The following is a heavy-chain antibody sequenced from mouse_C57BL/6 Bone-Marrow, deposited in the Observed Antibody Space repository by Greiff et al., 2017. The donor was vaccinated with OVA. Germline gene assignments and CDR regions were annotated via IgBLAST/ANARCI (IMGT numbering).Heavy chain of an antibody. CDR1: GYTFTSYW. Sequence: QVQLQQPGAELVKPGASVKLSCKASGYTFTSYWMHWVKQRPGQGLEWIGMIHPNSGSTNYNEKFKSKATMTVDKSSSTAYMQLSSLTSEDSAVYYGTRVLGRWYFDVWGTGTTVTVSS. D-gene: IGHD4-1*01. CDR2: IHPNSGST. J-gene: IGHJ1*03. CDR3: TRVLGRWYFDV. V-gene: IGHV1-64*01.